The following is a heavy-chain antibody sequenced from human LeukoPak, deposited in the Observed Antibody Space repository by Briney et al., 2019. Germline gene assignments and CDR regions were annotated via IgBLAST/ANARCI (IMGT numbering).Heavy chain of an antibody. V-gene: IGHV3-11*01. D-gene: IGHD5-12*01. CDR3: ASRDIVATMDAFDI. CDR2: ISSSGSTI. Sequence: GGSLRLSCAASGFTFSDYYMSWIRQAPGKGLEWVSYISSSGSTIYYADSVKGRFTISRDNAKNPLYLQMNSLRAEDTAVYYCASRDIVATMDAFDIWGQGAMVTVSS. CDR1: GFTFSDYY. J-gene: IGHJ3*02.